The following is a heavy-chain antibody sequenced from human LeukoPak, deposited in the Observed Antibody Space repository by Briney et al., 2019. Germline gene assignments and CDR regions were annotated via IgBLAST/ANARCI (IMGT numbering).Heavy chain of an antibody. CDR2: IYYSGST. CDR1: GGSISSYY. Sequence: SETLSLTCTVSGGSISSYYWSWIRQPPGKGLEWIGYIYYSGSTNYNPSLKSRVSMSVDKSTNQFSLKVSSVTAVDTAVYYCAAQAGYSSGWYDYWGQGTLVTVSS. V-gene: IGHV4-59*12. J-gene: IGHJ4*02. CDR3: AAQAGYSSGWYDY. D-gene: IGHD6-19*01.